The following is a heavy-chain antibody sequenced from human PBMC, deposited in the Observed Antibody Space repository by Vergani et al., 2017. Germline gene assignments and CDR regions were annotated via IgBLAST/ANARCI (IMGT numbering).Heavy chain of an antibody. Sequence: EVQLVESGGGLVQTGGSLRLSCAASGFTFSSYEMNWVRQAPGKGLEWVSYISSIGSTIYYADSVKGRFTISRDNAKNSLYPQMNSLRAEDTAVYYGARGIAVSLGDWYFDLWGRGTLVTVSS. V-gene: IGHV3-48*03. CDR2: ISSIGSTI. CDR3: ARGIAVSLGDWYFDL. D-gene: IGHD6-19*01. J-gene: IGHJ2*01. CDR1: GFTFSSYE.